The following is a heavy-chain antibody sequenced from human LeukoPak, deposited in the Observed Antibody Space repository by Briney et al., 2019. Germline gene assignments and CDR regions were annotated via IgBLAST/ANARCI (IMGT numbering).Heavy chain of an antibody. D-gene: IGHD5-18*01. J-gene: IGHJ4*02. Sequence: GGSLRLSCAASGFTFSSYAMSWVRQAPGKGLEWVSAISGSGGSTYYADSVKGRFTISRDNSKNTLYLQMNSLRAEDTAVYYCARDRSPRAEGIQLSLDYWGQGTLVTVSS. CDR2: ISGSGGST. CDR1: GFTFSSYA. V-gene: IGHV3-23*01. CDR3: ARDRSPRAEGIQLSLDY.